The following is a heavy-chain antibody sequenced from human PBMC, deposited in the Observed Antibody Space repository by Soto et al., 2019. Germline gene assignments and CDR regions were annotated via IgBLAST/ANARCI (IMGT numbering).Heavy chain of an antibody. Sequence: SVKVSCKASGGTFSSYAISWVRQAPGQGLEWMGGIIPIFGTANYAQKFQGRVTITADESTGTAYMELSSLRSEDTAVYYCASDPPRSGSYYTYFDYWGQGTLVTVSS. J-gene: IGHJ4*02. V-gene: IGHV1-69*13. CDR1: GGTFSSYA. CDR3: ASDPPRSGSYYTYFDY. D-gene: IGHD3-10*01. CDR2: IIPIFGTA.